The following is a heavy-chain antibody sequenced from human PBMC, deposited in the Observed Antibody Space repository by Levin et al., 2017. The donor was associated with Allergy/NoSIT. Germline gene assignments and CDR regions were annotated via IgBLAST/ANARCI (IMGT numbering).Heavy chain of an antibody. CDR3: ARDLYNDDSVFGY. CDR1: RYIFSDYF. V-gene: IGHV1-2*02. Sequence: ASVKVSCKASRYIFSDYFIHWVRQAPGQGLEWMGWINPHSGDTKYAQEFQGRVAMTRDTSISTAYMELTRLTSDDTAVYYCARDLYNDDSVFGYWGQGTLVNVFS. D-gene: IGHD3-22*01. J-gene: IGHJ4*02. CDR2: INPHSGDT.